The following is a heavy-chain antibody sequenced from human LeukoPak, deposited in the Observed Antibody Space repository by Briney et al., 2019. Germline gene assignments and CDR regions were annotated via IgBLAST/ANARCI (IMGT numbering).Heavy chain of an antibody. D-gene: IGHD2-2*01. CDR1: GFTFSSYW. J-gene: IGHJ6*03. CDR2: IKQDGSEK. V-gene: IGHV3-7*01. CDR3: ARDCSSTSCYFYYYYYMDV. Sequence: GGSLRLSCAASGFTFSSYWMSWVRQAPGKGLEWVANIKQDGSEKYYVDSVKGRFTISRDNAKNSLHLQMNSLRAEDTAVYYCARDCSSTSCYFYYYYYMDVWGKGTTVTVSS.